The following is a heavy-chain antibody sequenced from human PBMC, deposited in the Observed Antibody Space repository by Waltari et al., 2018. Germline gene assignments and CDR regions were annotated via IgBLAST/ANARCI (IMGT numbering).Heavy chain of an antibody. CDR2: IRSKPNNYAT. Sequence: EVQVVESGGGLVQPGGSLKLSCATSGSTFRGSTIHWVRQTSGKGLEWIGRIRSKPNNYATRYTASVEGRFTISRDDSENTAYLQMSSLMTEDTAVYYCTGGAVTGTDFWGQGTLVTVSS. J-gene: IGHJ4*02. CDR3: TGGAVTGTDF. V-gene: IGHV3-73*01. CDR1: GSTFRGST. D-gene: IGHD6-13*01.